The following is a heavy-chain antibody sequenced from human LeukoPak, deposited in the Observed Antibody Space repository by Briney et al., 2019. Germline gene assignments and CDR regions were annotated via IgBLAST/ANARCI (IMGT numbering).Heavy chain of an antibody. CDR3: AGAVAGGGYYFDY. CDR2: INHSGST. V-gene: IGHV4-34*08. D-gene: IGHD6-19*01. CDR1: GFTFDDYG. J-gene: IGHJ4*02. Sequence: GSLRLSCAASGFTFDDYGMSWVRLAPGKGLEWIGEINHSGSTNYNPSLKSRVTISVDTSKNQFSLKLSSVTAADTAVYYCAGAVAGGGYYFDYWGQGTLVTVSS.